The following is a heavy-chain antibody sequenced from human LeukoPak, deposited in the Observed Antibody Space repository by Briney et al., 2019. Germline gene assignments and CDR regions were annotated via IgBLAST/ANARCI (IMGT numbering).Heavy chain of an antibody. CDR2: INPSGGST. J-gene: IGHJ5*02. CDR1: GYTFTSYY. CDR3: AREGSHYYDSSGYRGYWFDP. Sequence: ASVKVSCKASGYTFTSYYMHWVRQAPGQGLEWMGIINPSGGSTSYAQKFQGRVTMTRDTSTSTVSMELSSLRSEDTAVYYCAREGSHYYDSSGYRGYWFDPWGQGTLVTVSS. V-gene: IGHV1-46*01. D-gene: IGHD3-22*01.